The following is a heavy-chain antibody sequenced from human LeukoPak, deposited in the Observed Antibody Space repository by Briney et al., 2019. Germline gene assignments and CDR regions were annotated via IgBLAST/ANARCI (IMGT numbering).Heavy chain of an antibody. CDR2: IYYSGST. Sequence: PSETLSLTCTVSGGSISSSSYYWGWIRQPPGKGLEWIGSIYYSGSTYHNPSLKSIVTISVDTYKNQLSLKLSSVTAADTAVYYCATLKLGYCSSTGCPISNWFDPWGQGTLVTVSS. J-gene: IGHJ5*02. V-gene: IGHV4-39*07. D-gene: IGHD2-2*01. CDR3: ATLKLGYCSSTGCPISNWFDP. CDR1: GGSISSSSYY.